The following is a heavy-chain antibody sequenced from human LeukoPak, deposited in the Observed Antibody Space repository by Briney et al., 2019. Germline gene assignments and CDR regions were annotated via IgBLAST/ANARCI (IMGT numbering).Heavy chain of an antibody. CDR3: ARLRVRGYGYGPWEGPTWLDY. CDR2: IYYSGRT. CDR1: GGSISSGSYY. Sequence: SETLSLTCTVSGGSISSGSYYWGWIRQPPGKGLEWIGNIYYSGRTYDNPSLKSRVSISLDTSKNHFSLKLSSVTAADTAVYYCARLRVRGYGYGPWEGPTWLDYWGQGTLVTVSS. J-gene: IGHJ4*02. V-gene: IGHV4-39*07. D-gene: IGHD5-18*01.